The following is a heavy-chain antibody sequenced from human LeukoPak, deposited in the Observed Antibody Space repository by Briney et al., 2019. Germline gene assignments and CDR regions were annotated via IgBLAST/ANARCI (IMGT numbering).Heavy chain of an antibody. CDR3: AKDLYSNYGPADY. Sequence: GGSLRLSCAASGFTFSSYAMSWVRQAPGKGLEWVSTINGGGVNTHYADSVGGRFTISRDNSKNTLFLQMNSPRDEDTAVYYCAKDLYSNYGPADYWGQGNLVTVSS. V-gene: IGHV3-23*01. D-gene: IGHD4-11*01. CDR2: INGGGVNT. J-gene: IGHJ4*02. CDR1: GFTFSSYA.